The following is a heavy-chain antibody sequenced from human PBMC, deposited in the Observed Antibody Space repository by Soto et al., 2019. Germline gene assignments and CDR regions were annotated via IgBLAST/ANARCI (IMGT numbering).Heavy chain of an antibody. V-gene: IGHV3-48*04. CDR1: GFTFSSYS. CDR3: ARAHPQEYSNYVDY. CDR2: ISSSSSTI. Sequence: GGSLRLSCAASGFTFSSYSMNWIRQAPGKGLEWVSYISSSSSTIYYADSVKGRFTISRDNSKNTLYLQMNSLRVEDTALYYCARAHPQEYSNYVDYWGQGTLVTVSS. J-gene: IGHJ4*02. D-gene: IGHD4-4*01.